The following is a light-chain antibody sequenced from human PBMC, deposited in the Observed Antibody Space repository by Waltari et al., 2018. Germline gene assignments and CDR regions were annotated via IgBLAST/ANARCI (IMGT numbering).Light chain of an antibody. Sequence: QSALPQPPSASGSPGQSVTIPCPGTSSEIGGYNCVSWYQQHPGKAHKRMIYDVTTRPSGVPDRFAGSKSGNTAYLTVSGLQAEDEADYYCNSYAGTNTMVFGGGTKLTVL. CDR1: SSEIGGYNC. V-gene: IGLV2-8*01. CDR2: DVT. J-gene: IGLJ2*01. CDR3: NSYAGTNTMV.